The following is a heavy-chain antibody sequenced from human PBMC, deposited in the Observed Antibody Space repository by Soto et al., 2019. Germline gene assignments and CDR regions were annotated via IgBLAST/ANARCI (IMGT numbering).Heavy chain of an antibody. J-gene: IGHJ6*02. CDR1: GFTLSTHS. Sequence: GGSLRLSCAASGFTLSTHSMKWVRQAPGKGLEWISYISSGGSTYYADSVKGRFTISRDNSKNTLYLQMNSLRAEDTAVYYCAKDLVSGYPFLRNGMDVWGQGTTVTVSS. CDR2: ISSGGST. D-gene: IGHD3-3*01. CDR3: AKDLVSGYPFLRNGMDV. V-gene: IGHV3-23*01.